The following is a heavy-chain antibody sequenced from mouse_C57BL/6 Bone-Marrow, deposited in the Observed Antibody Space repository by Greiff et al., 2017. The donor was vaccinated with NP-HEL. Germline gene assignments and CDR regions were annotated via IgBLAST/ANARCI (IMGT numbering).Heavy chain of an antibody. D-gene: IGHD2-5*01. J-gene: IGHJ4*01. Sequence: VHVKQSGPELVKPGASVKMSCKASGYTLTDYKMHWVKQSHGKSLEWIGYINPNNGGTSYNQKFKGKATLTVNKSSSTADMERRSLTSEDSAVYYCAREGALYYSNSDYAMDYWGQGTSVTVSS. CDR3: AREGALYYSNSDYAMDY. V-gene: IGHV1-22*01. CDR2: INPNNGGT. CDR1: GYTLTDYK.